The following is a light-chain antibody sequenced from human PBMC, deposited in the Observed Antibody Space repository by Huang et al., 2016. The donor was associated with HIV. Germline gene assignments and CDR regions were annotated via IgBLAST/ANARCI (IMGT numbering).Light chain of an antibody. CDR2: AAS. Sequence: MTQSPPSLSAFIGDRVTLTCRASRDISTFLAWYQQKPGKPPRLLIYAASILHSGVPSRFSCGGSGTNFTLTVSSLQPEDVANYYCQKYDSAPRTFGQGTKLEL. CDR3: QKYDSAPRT. V-gene: IGKV1-27*01. J-gene: IGKJ1*01. CDR1: RDISTF.